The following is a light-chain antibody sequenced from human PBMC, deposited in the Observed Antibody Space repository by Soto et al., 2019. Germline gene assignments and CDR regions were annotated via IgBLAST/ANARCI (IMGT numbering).Light chain of an antibody. CDR2: EAF. V-gene: IGKV1-5*01. CDR3: QHYNTWT. CDR1: QTFNSR. J-gene: IGKJ1*01. Sequence: DIQMTQSPSTLSASVGDTITITCRASQTFNSRVTWYQQKPGKAPKLLIYEAFTLQSGVSSRFSGNGSGTEFSLTISSLQADDFGSYYCQHYNTWTFGPGTKVDIK.